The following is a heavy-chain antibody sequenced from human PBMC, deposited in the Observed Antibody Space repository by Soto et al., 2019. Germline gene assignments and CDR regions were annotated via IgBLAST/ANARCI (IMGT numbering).Heavy chain of an antibody. Sequence: QVQLVQSGAEVRKPGASVKVSCKASGYTFTSYGITWVRQAPGQGLEWMGWISGYNGNTNYAQKVQGRVTLTTDTSTSTAYMELRHLRPDDTAVYFCARGMGIAYPLGLWGQGTLVTVST. V-gene: IGHV1-18*01. J-gene: IGHJ4*02. CDR3: ARGMGIAYPLGL. D-gene: IGHD7-27*01. CDR2: ISGYNGNT. CDR1: GYTFTSYG.